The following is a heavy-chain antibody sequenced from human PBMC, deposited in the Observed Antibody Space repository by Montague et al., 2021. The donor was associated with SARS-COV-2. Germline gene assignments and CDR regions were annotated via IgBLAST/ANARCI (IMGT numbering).Heavy chain of an antibody. CDR1: GDSVCSNTAA. CDR3: VRDTGSAQAGFDA. D-gene: IGHD4-17*01. V-gene: IGHV6-1*01. Sequence: CPISGDSVCSNTAAWNWIRQSPSGGREWLGRTNYRSKWTSDYATXVEGRISIDPDTSKNQFFLHLRSVTPEDTGVYYCVRDTGSAQAGFDAWGQGTLVTVSS. CDR2: TNYRSKWTS. J-gene: IGHJ4*02.